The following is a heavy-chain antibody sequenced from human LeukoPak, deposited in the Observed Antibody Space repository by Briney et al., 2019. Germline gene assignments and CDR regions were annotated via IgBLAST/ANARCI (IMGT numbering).Heavy chain of an antibody. Sequence: GGSLRLSRAASGFTFSSYWMNWVRQAPGKGLEWVSYISSSGSTIYYADSVKGRFTISRDNAKNSLYLQMNSLRAEDTAVYYCAELGITMIGGVWGKGTTVTISS. CDR2: ISSSGSTI. CDR3: AELGITMIGGV. D-gene: IGHD3-10*02. CDR1: GFTFSSYW. J-gene: IGHJ6*04. V-gene: IGHV3-48*03.